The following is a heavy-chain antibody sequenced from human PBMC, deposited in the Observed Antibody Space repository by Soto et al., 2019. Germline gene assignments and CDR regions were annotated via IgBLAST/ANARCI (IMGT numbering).Heavy chain of an antibody. CDR2: ISYDGSNK. CDR1: GFTFSSYA. J-gene: IGHJ4*02. V-gene: IGHV3-30-3*01. CDR3: AGRDFDY. Sequence: QVQLVESGGGVVQPGRSLRLSCAASGFTFSSYATHWVRQAPGKGLEWVAVISYDGSNKYYADSVKGRFTISRDNSKNTLYLQMNSLRAEDTAVYYCAGRDFDYWGQGTLVTVSS.